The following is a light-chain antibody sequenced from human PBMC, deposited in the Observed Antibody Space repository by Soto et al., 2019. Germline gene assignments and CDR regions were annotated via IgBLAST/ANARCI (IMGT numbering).Light chain of an antibody. CDR1: SGSIASSF. V-gene: IGLV6-57*01. CDR2: EDD. CDR3: QSYDSTLLV. J-gene: IGLJ2*01. Sequence: NFMLTQPHSVSESPGKRVTISCTRSSGSIASSFVQWYQLRPGSSPTTVIYEDDQRTAGVPDRFSGSVDTSSNSASLTISGLETEDEADYFCQSYDSTLLVFGGGTKVTVL.